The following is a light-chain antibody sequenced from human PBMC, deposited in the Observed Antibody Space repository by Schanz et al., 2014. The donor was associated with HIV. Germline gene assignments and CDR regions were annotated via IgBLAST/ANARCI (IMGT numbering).Light chain of an antibody. CDR3: QQFSGSPFT. J-gene: IGKJ3*01. V-gene: IGKV3-20*01. Sequence: EIVLTQSPGTLSVSPGERVTLSCRASQGVGSRFLAWYQQKPGQAPRLLIYSASNRASGIPDRFSGSGSGTDFTLTISRLEPEDFAVYYCQQFSGSPFTVGPGTKVEI. CDR2: SAS. CDR1: QGVGSRF.